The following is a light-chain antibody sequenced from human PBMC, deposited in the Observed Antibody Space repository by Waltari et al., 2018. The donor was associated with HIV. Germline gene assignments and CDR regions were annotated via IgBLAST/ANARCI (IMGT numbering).Light chain of an antibody. CDR2: GGS. J-gene: IGLJ2*01. V-gene: IGLV7-43*01. CDR1: FGTVSSSCY. Sequence: QTVVTPESSLTVSPGGTVTLTCGLSFGTVSSSCYPNWLQQKPGHPPTALLYGGSTGQRCAPSRYSGSIVSDKATLTLTAVHSEDEAMYYCLLYVGGSSHFGGGTFVTVL. CDR3: LLYVGGSSH.